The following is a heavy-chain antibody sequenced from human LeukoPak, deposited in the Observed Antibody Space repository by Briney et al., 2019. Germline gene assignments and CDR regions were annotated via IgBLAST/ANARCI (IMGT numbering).Heavy chain of an antibody. D-gene: IGHD2-21*02. J-gene: IGHJ4*02. CDR2: ISGSGDNT. Sequence: GGTLRLSCAASGFTFSSHGMSWVRQAPGKGLEWVSTISGSGDNTYYADSVKGRFTISRDNSKNTLYLQMNSLRAEDTAVYFCARTIVVVTAIDYFDSWGQGTLVTVSS. CDR3: ARTIVVVTAIDYFDS. CDR1: GFTFSSHG. V-gene: IGHV3-23*01.